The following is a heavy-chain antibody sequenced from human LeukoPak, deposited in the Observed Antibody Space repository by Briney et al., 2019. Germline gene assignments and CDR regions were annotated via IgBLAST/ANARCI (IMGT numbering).Heavy chain of an antibody. CDR3: ARFRYYYDSSGYYSDRYYYYYYMDV. CDR1: GFTFSSYS. V-gene: IGHV3-21*01. Sequence: GGSLRLSCAASGFTFSSYSMNWVRQAPGKGLEWVSSISSSSSYIYYADSVKGRFTISRDNAKNSLYLQMNSLRAEDTAVYYCARFRYYYDSSGYYSDRYYYYYYMDVWGKGTTVTISS. CDR2: ISSSSSYI. D-gene: IGHD3-22*01. J-gene: IGHJ6*03.